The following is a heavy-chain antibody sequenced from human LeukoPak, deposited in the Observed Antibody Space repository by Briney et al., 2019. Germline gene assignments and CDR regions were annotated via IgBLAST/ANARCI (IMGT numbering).Heavy chain of an antibody. CDR2: INSDGSST. J-gene: IGHJ6*02. CDR3: ARGPKWELLHYYYGMDV. Sequence: PGGSLRLSCAASGFTFSSYWMHWVRQAPGKGLVWVSRINSDGSSTSYADSVKGRFTISRDNAKNTLYLQMNSLRAEDTAVYHCARGPKWELLHYYYGMDVWGQGTTVTVSS. D-gene: IGHD1-26*01. V-gene: IGHV3-74*01. CDR1: GFTFSSYW.